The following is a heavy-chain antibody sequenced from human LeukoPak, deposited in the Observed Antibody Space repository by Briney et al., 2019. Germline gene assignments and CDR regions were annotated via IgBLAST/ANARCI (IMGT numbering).Heavy chain of an antibody. CDR2: IYYSGST. CDR3: VRDGLYSSNPPEY. Sequence: TTSETLSLTCTVSGGSTSSSGYYWGWIRQPPGKGLEWIGSIYYSGSTYYNPSLKSRVTISVDTSKNQFSLKLSSVTAADTAVYYCVRDGLYSSNPPEYWGQGILVTVS. V-gene: IGHV4-39*07. D-gene: IGHD6-13*01. CDR1: GGSTSSSGYY. J-gene: IGHJ4*02.